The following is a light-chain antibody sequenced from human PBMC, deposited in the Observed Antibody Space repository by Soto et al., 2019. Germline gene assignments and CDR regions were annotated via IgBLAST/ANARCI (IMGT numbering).Light chain of an antibody. CDR1: SSNIGAGYD. V-gene: IGLV1-40*01. CDR3: QSYDTSLSGTI. J-gene: IGLJ2*01. Sequence: QLVLTQPPSVSGAPGQTVTISCTGTSSNIGAGYDVHWYQQHPGAAPKLLIYDTNNRPSGVPDRFSGSKSGTSASLAITGLQADEEADYYCQSYDTSLSGTILGGGTKVTVL. CDR2: DTN.